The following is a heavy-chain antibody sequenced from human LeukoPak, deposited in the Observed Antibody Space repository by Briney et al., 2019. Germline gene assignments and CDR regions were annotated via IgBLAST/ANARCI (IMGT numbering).Heavy chain of an antibody. V-gene: IGHV3-48*03. J-gene: IGHJ6*03. CDR1: GFTFSSYE. CDR3: ARAAQSSWELLRWVYYYYYMDV. D-gene: IGHD1-26*01. Sequence: GGSLRLSCAASGFTFSSYEMNWVRQAPGKGLEWVSYISSSGSTIYYADSVKGRFTISRDNAKNSLYLQMNSLRAEDTAVYYCARAAQSSWELLRWVYYYYYMDVWGKGTTVTISS. CDR2: ISSSGSTI.